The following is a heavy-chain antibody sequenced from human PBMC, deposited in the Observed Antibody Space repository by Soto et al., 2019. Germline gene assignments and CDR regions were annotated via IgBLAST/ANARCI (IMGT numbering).Heavy chain of an antibody. Sequence: QVQLQESGPGLVKPSQTLSLTCTVSGGSISRGGYSWSWIRQHPGKGLEWIGYIYYSGSTYYNPSLTSRVTISVDTSTNQFSLKLSSVTAADTAVYYCARAVKPDLDNWFDPWGQGTLVTVSS. CDR1: GGSISRGGYS. CDR3: ARAVKPDLDNWFDP. D-gene: IGHD6-19*01. J-gene: IGHJ5*02. V-gene: IGHV4-31*03. CDR2: IYYSGST.